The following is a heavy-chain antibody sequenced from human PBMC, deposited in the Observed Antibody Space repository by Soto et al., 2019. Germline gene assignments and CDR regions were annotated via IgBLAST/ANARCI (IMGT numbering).Heavy chain of an antibody. D-gene: IGHD3-10*01. J-gene: IGHJ5*02. CDR2: IIPIFGTA. CDR3: ARTMVRGVIIAPKWFDP. V-gene: IGHV1-69*13. Sequence: SVKVSFKACGGTFSSYAISWLRQAPGQGLEWMGGIIPIFGTANYAQKFQGRVTITADESTSTAYMELSSLRSEDTAVYYCARTMVRGVIIAPKWFDPWGQGTLVTVSS. CDR1: GGTFSSYA.